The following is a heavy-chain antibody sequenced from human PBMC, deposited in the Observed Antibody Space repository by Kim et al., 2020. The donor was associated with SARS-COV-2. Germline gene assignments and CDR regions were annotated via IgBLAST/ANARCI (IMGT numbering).Heavy chain of an antibody. CDR3: AWTPTVTRVGDH. CDR1: GDSISRSSYY. CDR2: MYYSGGT. D-gene: IGHD4-17*01. Sequence: SETLSLTCTVSGDSISRSSYYWGWIRQPPGKGLEWIGSMYYSGGTHYNPSLKSRVTISVDTSKNQFSLKVSSVTAADTAVYYCAWTPTVTRVGDHWGQGTLVTVSS. V-gene: IGHV4-39*01. J-gene: IGHJ4*02.